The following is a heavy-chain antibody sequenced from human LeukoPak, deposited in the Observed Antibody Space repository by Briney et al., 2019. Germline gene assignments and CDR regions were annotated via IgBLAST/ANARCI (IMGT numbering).Heavy chain of an antibody. Sequence: ASVKVSCKASGYTFTGYYMHWVRQAPGQGLEWMGRINPNSGGTNYAQKFQGRVTMTGDTSISTAYMELSRLRSDDTAVYYCAREYCSSTGCYRYSVWFDPWGQGTLVTVSS. CDR1: GYTFTGYY. V-gene: IGHV1-2*06. CDR3: AREYCSSTGCYRYSVWFDP. J-gene: IGHJ5*02. CDR2: INPNSGGT. D-gene: IGHD2-2*02.